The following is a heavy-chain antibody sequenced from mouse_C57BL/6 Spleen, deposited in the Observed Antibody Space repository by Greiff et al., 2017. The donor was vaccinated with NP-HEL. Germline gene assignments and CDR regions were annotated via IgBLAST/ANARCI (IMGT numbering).Heavy chain of an antibody. J-gene: IGHJ2*01. Sequence: VQLQQSGPELVKPGASVKISCKASGYAFSSSWMNWVKQRPGKGLEWIGRIYPGDGDTNYNGKFKGKATLTADKSSSTAYMQLSSLTSEDSAVYFCNYYGSSYDYFDYWGQGTTLTVSS. CDR2: IYPGDGDT. CDR3: NYYGSSYDYFDY. CDR1: GYAFSSSW. V-gene: IGHV1-82*01. D-gene: IGHD1-1*01.